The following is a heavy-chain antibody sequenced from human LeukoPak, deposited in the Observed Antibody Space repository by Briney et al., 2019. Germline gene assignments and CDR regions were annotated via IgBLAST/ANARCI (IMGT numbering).Heavy chain of an antibody. CDR2: INPSSGST. CDR1: GYTFTSYY. CDR3: ARETLRDDHNSGYFDY. J-gene: IGHJ4*02. D-gene: IGHD5-24*01. Sequence: GASVKVSCKASGYTFTSYYMHWVRQAPGQGLEWMGIINPSSGSTTYAQKFQGRVTMSRDTSTSTVYMELSSLTSDDTAVYYCARETLRDDHNSGYFDYWGQGTLVTVSS. V-gene: IGHV1-46*01.